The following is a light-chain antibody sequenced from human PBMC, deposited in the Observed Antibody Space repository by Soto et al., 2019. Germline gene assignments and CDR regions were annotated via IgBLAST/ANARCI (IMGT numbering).Light chain of an antibody. Sequence: QTVVTQEPSFSVSPGETVTLTCGLSSGSVSIHSYPNWYQQTPGQAPRTLIYSTNTRSSGVPDRFSGSILGSKAALTITGAQADDESDYYCALYVGSGISVFGGGTKLTVL. CDR2: STN. V-gene: IGLV8-61*01. CDR3: ALYVGSGISV. CDR1: SGSVSIHSY. J-gene: IGLJ2*01.